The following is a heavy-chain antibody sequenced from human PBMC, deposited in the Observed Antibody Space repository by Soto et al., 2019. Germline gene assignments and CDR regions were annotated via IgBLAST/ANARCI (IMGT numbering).Heavy chain of an antibody. Sequence: GGSLRLSCAASGFTFSSYSMNWVRQAPGKGLEWGSSISSSSSYKYYAESVKGRFTISRDNSKNSLYLQMNSLRAEDTAVYYCARGLGGNWNDHAFDIWGQGTMVTVSS. D-gene: IGHD1-20*01. J-gene: IGHJ3*02. CDR2: ISSSSSYK. V-gene: IGHV3-21*01. CDR1: GFTFSSYS. CDR3: ARGLGGNWNDHAFDI.